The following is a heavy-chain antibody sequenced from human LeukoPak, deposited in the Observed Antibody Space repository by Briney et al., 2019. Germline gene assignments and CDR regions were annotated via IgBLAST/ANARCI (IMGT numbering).Heavy chain of an antibody. CDR2: ISAYNGNT. CDR1: GHTFTSYG. CDR3: ARVQDTYYYDSSGYYPLDY. J-gene: IGHJ4*02. V-gene: IGHV1-18*01. Sequence: GASVKVSCKASGHTFTSYGISWVRQAPGQGLEWMGWISAYNGNTNYAQKLQGRVTMTTDTSTSTAYMELRSLRSDDTAVYYCARVQDTYYYDSSGYYPLDYWGQGTLVTVSS. D-gene: IGHD3-22*01.